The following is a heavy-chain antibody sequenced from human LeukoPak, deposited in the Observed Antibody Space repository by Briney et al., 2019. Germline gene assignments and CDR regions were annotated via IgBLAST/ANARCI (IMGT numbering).Heavy chain of an antibody. CDR2: IIPIFGTA. Sequence: SVKVSCKASGGTFSSYAINWVRQAPGQGLEWMGGIIPIFGTANYAQKFQGRVTITADKSTSTAYMELSSLRSEDTAVYYCARGATAYAFDIWGQGTMVTVSS. J-gene: IGHJ3*02. CDR1: GGTFSSYA. D-gene: IGHD2-21*02. V-gene: IGHV1-69*06. CDR3: ARGATAYAFDI.